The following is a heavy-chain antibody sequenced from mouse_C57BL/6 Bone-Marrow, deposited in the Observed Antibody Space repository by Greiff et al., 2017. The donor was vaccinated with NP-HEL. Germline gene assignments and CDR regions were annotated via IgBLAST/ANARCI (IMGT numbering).Heavy chain of an antibody. V-gene: IGHV1-19*01. CDR1: GYTFTDYY. J-gene: IGHJ1*03. CDR2: INPYNGGT. CDR3: ARWGNWYFDV. Sequence: EVKLMESGPVLVKPGASVKMSCKASGYTFTDYYMNWVKQSHGKSLEWIGVINPYNGGTSYNQKFKGKATLTVDKSSSTAYMELNSLTSEDSAVYCGARWGNWYFDVWGTGTTVTVSS.